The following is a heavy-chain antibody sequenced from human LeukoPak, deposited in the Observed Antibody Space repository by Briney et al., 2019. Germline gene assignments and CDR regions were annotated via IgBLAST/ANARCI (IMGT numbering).Heavy chain of an antibody. CDR2: IKRHGIEK. V-gene: IGHV3-7*01. Sequence: GGSLRLSCAASGFTFSNYWISSVRQAPGKGLEWVADIKRHGIEKHYVDAVKGRFTISRDNAKNSLYLQMNSLRAEDTAVYYCVLNMVGGQIFDFWGQGTLVTVSS. CDR3: VLNMVGGQIFDF. J-gene: IGHJ4*02. D-gene: IGHD3-10*01. CDR1: GFTFSNYW.